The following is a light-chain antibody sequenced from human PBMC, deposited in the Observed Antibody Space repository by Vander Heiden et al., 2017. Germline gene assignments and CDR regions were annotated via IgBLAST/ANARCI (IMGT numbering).Light chain of an antibody. J-gene: IGLJ3*02. V-gene: IGLV2-11*01. CDR2: DVS. CDR3: CSYAGSYSWV. CDR1: SSDVGGYNY. Sequence: QSALTQPPSVSGSPGLSVTISCTGTSSDVGGYNYVSWYQQPPGKAPKLMIYDVSKRPSGVPDRFSGSKSGNTASLTISGLQAEDEADYYCCSYAGSYSWVFGGGTKLTVL.